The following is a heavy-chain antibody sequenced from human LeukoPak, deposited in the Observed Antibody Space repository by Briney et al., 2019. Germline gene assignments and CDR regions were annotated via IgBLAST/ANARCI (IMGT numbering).Heavy chain of an antibody. V-gene: IGHV1-18*01. CDR1: GYTFTSYG. CDR2: ISAYNGNT. J-gene: IGHJ4*02. D-gene: IGHD3-10*01. CDR3: ARGSFGELSLFYFDY. Sequence: GASVKVSCKASGYTFTSYGISWVRQAPGQGLEWMGWISAYNGNTNYAQKLQGRVTMTTDTSTSTAYMELRSLRSDDTAVYYCARGSFGELSLFYFDYWGQGTLVTVSS.